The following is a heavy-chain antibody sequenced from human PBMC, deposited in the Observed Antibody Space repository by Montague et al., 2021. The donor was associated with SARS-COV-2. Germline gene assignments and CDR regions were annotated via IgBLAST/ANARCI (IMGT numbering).Heavy chain of an antibody. CDR1: GATITSGRYY. CDR3: ARWAALTYYYGLDI. CDR2: IYYNGST. V-gene: IGHV4-31*03. J-gene: IGHJ6*02. Sequence: TLSLTCTVSGATITSGRYYWTWIRQHPGQGLEYLGNIYYNGSTYYNPSLKSRLTMSVDMSKNQFSLKLRSVTAADTAMYFCARWAALTYYYGLDIWGRGTTVTVSS. D-gene: IGHD3-10*01.